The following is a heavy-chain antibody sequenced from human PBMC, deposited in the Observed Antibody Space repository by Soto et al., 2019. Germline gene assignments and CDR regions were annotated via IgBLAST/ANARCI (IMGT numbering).Heavy chain of an antibody. CDR2: ISGSGGST. Sequence: EVQLLESGGGLVQPGGSLRLSCAASGFTFSSYAMSWVRQAPGKGLEWVSAISGSGGSTYYADSVKGRFTISRDNSKNTLYLQMNSLRAEDTAVYYCAKVGDYYDSSGYHPDGPFDYWGQGTLVTVSS. CDR3: AKVGDYYDSSGYHPDGPFDY. J-gene: IGHJ4*02. D-gene: IGHD3-22*01. V-gene: IGHV3-23*01. CDR1: GFTFSSYA.